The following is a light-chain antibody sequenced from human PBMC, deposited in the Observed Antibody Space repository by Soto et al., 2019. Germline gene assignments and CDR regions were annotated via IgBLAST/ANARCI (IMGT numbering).Light chain of an antibody. CDR2: DAS. J-gene: IGKJ1*01. CDR3: QQYDSYSWT. V-gene: IGKV1-5*01. CDR1: QSISSW. Sequence: DIQMTQSPSTLSASVGDRVTITCRASQSISSWLAWYQQKPGKAPKLLIYDASRLESGVPSRFSGSGSGTEFTLTISSLQPDDFATYYCQQYDSYSWTFGQGTKVEIE.